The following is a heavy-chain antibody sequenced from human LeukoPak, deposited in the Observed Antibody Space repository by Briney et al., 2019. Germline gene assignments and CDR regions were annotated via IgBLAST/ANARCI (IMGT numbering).Heavy chain of an antibody. CDR3: ARGSYLDY. CDR2: ISAYNGHT. J-gene: IGHJ4*02. V-gene: IGHV1-18*01. Sequence: GASVKVSCKASGYTFSSYGISWVRRAPGQGLEWMGWISAYNGHTNYAQNLQGRVTMTTDTSTRTAYMELRSLRSDDTAVYYCARGSYLDYWGQGTLVTVSS. D-gene: IGHD3-10*01. CDR1: GYTFSSYG.